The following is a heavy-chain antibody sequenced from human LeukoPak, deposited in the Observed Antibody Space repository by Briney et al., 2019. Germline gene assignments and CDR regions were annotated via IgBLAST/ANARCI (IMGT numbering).Heavy chain of an antibody. CDR3: ARGRGSNCSGGSCYRTDAFDI. J-gene: IGHJ3*02. CDR1: GGSFSGYY. Sequence: SETLSLTCAVYGGSFSGYYWSWIRQPPGKGLEWIGEINHSGSTNYNPSLTSRVTISVDTSKNQLSLKLSSVTAADTAVYYCARGRGSNCSGGSCYRTDAFDIWGQGTMVTVSS. V-gene: IGHV4-34*01. CDR2: INHSGST. D-gene: IGHD2-15*01.